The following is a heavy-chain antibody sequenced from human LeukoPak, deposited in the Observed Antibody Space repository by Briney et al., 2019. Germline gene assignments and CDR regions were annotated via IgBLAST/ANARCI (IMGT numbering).Heavy chain of an antibody. CDR2: IYHSGST. J-gene: IGHJ4*02. D-gene: IGHD6-19*01. V-gene: IGHV4-38-2*02. CDR3: ARDHTVAVAEFDY. CDR1: GYSISSGNY. Sequence: KPSETLSLTCTVSGYSISSGNYWGWIRQSPGKGLEWIGTIYHSGSTYYNPSLKSRVTISVDTSKNQFSLKLSSVTAADTAVYYCARDHTVAVAEFDYWGQGTLVTVSS.